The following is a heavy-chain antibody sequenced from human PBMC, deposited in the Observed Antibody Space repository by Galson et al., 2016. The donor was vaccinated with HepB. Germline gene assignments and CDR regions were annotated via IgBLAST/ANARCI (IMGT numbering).Heavy chain of an antibody. Sequence: SLRLSCAASGFTFGDYALSWVRQAPGKGLEWVGFIRSKAYGRTIEYAASVKGRFTISRDDSKSIAYLQMNSLKTEDTAVYYCGTTIYYYYGMDVWGQGTTVTVSS. V-gene: IGHV3-49*04. CDR3: GTTIYYYYGMDV. J-gene: IGHJ6*02. CDR2: IRSKAYGRTI. CDR1: GFTFGDYA. D-gene: IGHD1-1*01.